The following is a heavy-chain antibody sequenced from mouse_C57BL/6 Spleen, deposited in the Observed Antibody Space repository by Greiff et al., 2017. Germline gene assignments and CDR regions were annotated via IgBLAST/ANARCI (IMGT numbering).Heavy chain of an antibody. CDR3: TREGDLPYAMDY. J-gene: IGHJ4*01. V-gene: IGHV5-9-1*02. CDR1: GFTFSSYA. CDR2: ISSGGDYI. Sequence: EVMLVEPGEGLVKPGGSLKLSCAASGFTFSSYAMSWVRQTPEKRLEWVAYISSGGDYIYYADTVKGRFTISRDNARNTLYLQMSSLKSEDTAMYYCTREGDLPYAMDYWGQGTSVTVSS.